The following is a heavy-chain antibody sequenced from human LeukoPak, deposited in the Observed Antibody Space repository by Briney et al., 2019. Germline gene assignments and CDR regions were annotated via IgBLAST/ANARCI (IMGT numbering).Heavy chain of an antibody. CDR2: IWYDGSNK. J-gene: IGHJ5*02. CDR1: GFTFSSYG. CDR3: ARRYCSGGSCYSSRGDWFDP. D-gene: IGHD2-15*01. Sequence: GGSLRLSCAASGFTFSSYGMHWVRQAPGKGLEWVAVIWYDGSNKYYADSVKGRFTISRDNSKNTLYLQMNSLRAEDTAVYYCARRYCSGGSCYSSRGDWFDPWGQGALVTVSS. V-gene: IGHV3-33*01.